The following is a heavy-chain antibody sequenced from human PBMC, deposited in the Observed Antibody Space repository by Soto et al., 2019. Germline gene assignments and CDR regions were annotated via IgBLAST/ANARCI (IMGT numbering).Heavy chain of an antibody. CDR2: ISGSGDYT. Sequence: EVRLLESGGGLVQPGGSLRLSCAGSGFTSSNYSMSWVRQDPGKVLEWVSAISGSGDYTQYSDSVKGGFTISRDNSQNTLYLQMNSLIAEDTAVYSCAGGGMVTPYYYGLDVCGQGPTVTVSS. CDR3: AGGGMVTPYYYGLDV. J-gene: IGHJ6*02. CDR1: GFTSSNYS. D-gene: IGHD5-18*01. V-gene: IGHV3-23*01.